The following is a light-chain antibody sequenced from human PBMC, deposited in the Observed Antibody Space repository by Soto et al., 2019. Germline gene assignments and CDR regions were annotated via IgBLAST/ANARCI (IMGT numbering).Light chain of an antibody. CDR3: QQRSNWIT. CDR2: DAS. Sequence: EIVLTQSPATLSLSPGERATLSCRASQSVGNYLAWYQHKPGQAPRLLIYDASNRATGIPARFSGSGSGTDFTLTISSLEPEDFAVYYCQQRSNWITFGQGTRLEIK. J-gene: IGKJ5*01. V-gene: IGKV3-11*01. CDR1: QSVGNY.